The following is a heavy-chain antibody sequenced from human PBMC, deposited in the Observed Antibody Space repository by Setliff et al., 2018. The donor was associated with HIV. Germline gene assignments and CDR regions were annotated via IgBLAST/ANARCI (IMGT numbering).Heavy chain of an antibody. CDR3: TRRDVTTGMDS. J-gene: IGHJ4*02. V-gene: IGHV4-59*08. D-gene: IGHD4-17*01. Sequence: SETLSLTCTVSGGSISTYYWSWIRQPPGKGLEWIGSIYFTGSSDNNPSLKSRVTISVDTSKNQFSLKLSSVTAADTAVYYCTRRDVTTGMDSWGPGILVTVSS. CDR1: GGSISTYY. CDR2: IYFTGSS.